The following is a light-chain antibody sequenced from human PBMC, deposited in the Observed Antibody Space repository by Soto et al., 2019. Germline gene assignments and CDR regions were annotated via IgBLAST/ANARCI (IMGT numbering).Light chain of an antibody. CDR2: GNS. V-gene: IGLV1-40*01. CDR3: HSYDSSLSGSV. CDR1: SSNIGAGYD. Sequence: HSALTQPPSVSGAPGQRVTISCTGSSSNIGAGYDVHWYQQLPGTVPKLLIYGNSNRPSGVPDRFSGSKSGTSASLAITGLQAEDEADYYCHSYDSSLSGSVFGGGTKVTVL. J-gene: IGLJ3*02.